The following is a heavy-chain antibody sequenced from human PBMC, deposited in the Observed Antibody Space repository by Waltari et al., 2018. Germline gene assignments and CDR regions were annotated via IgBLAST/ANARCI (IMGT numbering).Heavy chain of an antibody. CDR2: IKQDGSEK. D-gene: IGHD1-20*01. V-gene: IGHV3-7*01. Sequence: EVQLVESGGGLVQPGGSLRLYCAASGFAFGSYWMSWVRQAPGKGLEWVANIKQDGSEKYYVDSVKGRFTISRDNAKNSLYLQMNSLRAEDTAVYYCARIGGGIITLDAFDIWGQVTMVTVSS. CDR3: ARIGGGIITLDAFDI. J-gene: IGHJ3*02. CDR1: GFAFGSYW.